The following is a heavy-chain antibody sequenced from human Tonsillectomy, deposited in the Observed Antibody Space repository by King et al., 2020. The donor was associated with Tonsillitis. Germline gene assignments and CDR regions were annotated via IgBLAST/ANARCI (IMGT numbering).Heavy chain of an antibody. CDR3: ARENGDSRAYYYYYDMDV. CDR2: LYSGGTT. D-gene: IGHD4-17*01. J-gene: IGHJ6*02. V-gene: IGHV3-53*04. Sequence: QLVQSGGGLVQPGGSLRLSCAASGFTVSSNYMSWVRQAPGKGLEWVAVLYSGGTTYYADSVKGRFTISRHNSKNTLYLQMNSLRAEDTAVYYCARENGDSRAYYYYYDMDVWGQGTTVTVSS. CDR1: GFTVSSNY.